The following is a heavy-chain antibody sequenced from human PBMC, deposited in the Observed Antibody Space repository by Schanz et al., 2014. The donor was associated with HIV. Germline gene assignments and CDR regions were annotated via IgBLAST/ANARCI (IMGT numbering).Heavy chain of an antibody. CDR1: GLTFSSYG. J-gene: IGHJ6*02. Sequence: QVQLVESGGGVVQPGRSLGLSCAGSGLTFSSYGMHWVRQAPGKGLEWVAVISYDGSNKYYADSVKGRFTISRDNSKNTLSLQMNSLRAEDTAVYYCALVGVWYYYGMDAWGHGTTVAVSS. D-gene: IGHD2-8*01. V-gene: IGHV3-30*03. CDR2: ISYDGSNK. CDR3: ALVGVWYYYGMDA.